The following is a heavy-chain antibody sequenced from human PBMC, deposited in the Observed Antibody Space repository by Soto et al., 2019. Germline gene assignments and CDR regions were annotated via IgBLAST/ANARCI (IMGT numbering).Heavy chain of an antibody. CDR2: ISSSSSYI. CDR1: GFTFSSYS. Sequence: GGSLRLSCAASGFTFSSYSMNWVRQAPGKGLEWVSSISSSSSYIYYADSVKGRFTISRDNAKNSLYLQMNSLRAEDTAVYYCARDRSSGWEGTSYFDYWGQGTLVTVSS. D-gene: IGHD6-19*01. CDR3: ARDRSSGWEGTSYFDY. V-gene: IGHV3-21*01. J-gene: IGHJ4*02.